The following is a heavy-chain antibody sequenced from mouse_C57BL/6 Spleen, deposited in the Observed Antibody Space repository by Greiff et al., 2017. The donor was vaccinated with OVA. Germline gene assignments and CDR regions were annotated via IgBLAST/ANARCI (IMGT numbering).Heavy chain of an antibody. Sequence: QVQLQQSGAELVRPGASVTLSCKASGYTFTDYEMHWVKQTPVHGLEWIGAIDPETGGTAYNQKFKGKAILTAAKSSSTAYMELRSLTSEDSAVYYCTRGYRNDGYAMDYWGQGTSVTVSS. V-gene: IGHV1-15*01. CDR3: TRGYRNDGYAMDY. J-gene: IGHJ4*01. CDR2: IDPETGGT. CDR1: GYTFTDYE. D-gene: IGHD2-3*01.